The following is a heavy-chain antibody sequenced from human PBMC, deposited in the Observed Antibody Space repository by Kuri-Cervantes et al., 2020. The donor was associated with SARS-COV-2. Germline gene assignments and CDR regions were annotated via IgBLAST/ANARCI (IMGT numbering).Heavy chain of an antibody. D-gene: IGHD3-10*01. J-gene: IGHJ4*02. CDR1: GYTFNIYD. CDR2: MNPNSGVT. CDR3: ARERILWFGEPTHFDY. V-gene: IGHV1-8*02. Sequence: ASVKVSCKASGYTFNIYDINWVRQATGQGLEWMGWMNPNSGVTGYAQKFQGRVTMTRDTSRGIAYMELSSLRSEDTAVYYCARERILWFGEPTHFDYWGQGTLVTVSS.